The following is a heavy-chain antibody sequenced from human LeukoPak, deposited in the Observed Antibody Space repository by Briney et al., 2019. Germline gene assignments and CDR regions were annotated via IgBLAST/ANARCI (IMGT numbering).Heavy chain of an antibody. V-gene: IGHV4-34*01. CDR2: INHRGST. CDR3: ARGDILTGYSY. Sequence: PSETLSLTCAVYGGSFRGYYWSWIRQPPGKGLEWIGEINHRGSTKYNPSLKSRVTISVDTSKNLFSLNLRSATAADTAVYYCARGDILTGYSYWGQGTLVTVSS. J-gene: IGHJ4*02. D-gene: IGHD3-9*01. CDR1: GGSFRGYY.